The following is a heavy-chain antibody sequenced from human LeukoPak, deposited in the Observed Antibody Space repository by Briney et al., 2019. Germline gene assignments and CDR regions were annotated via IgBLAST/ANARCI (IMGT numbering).Heavy chain of an antibody. D-gene: IGHD3-10*01. J-gene: IGHJ6*02. CDR3: ARFFSSSDYGSVYYYGMDV. CDR1: GYTFTSYG. CDR2: ISAYNGNT. V-gene: IGHV1-18*01. Sequence: ASVKVFCKASGYTFTSYGISWVRQAPGQGLEWMGWISAYNGNTNYGQKLQGRVTMTTDTSTSTAYMELRSLRSDDTAVYYCARFFSSSDYGSVYYYGMDVWGQGTTVTVFS.